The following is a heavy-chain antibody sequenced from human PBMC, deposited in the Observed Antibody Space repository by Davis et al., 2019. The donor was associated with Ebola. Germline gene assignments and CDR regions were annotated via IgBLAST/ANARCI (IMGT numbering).Heavy chain of an antibody. Sequence: GESLKISCAASGFTFSNSNMIWVRQAPGKGLEWVSYISGGSTTIYYADSVKGRFTISRDDAERSLFLQMDSLRDEDTAQYYCARDAEDGSGNWFFDFRGRGALVTVSS. V-gene: IGHV3-48*02. D-gene: IGHD5-24*01. J-gene: IGHJ2*01. CDR3: ARDAEDGSGNWFFDF. CDR2: ISGGSTTI. CDR1: GFTFSNSN.